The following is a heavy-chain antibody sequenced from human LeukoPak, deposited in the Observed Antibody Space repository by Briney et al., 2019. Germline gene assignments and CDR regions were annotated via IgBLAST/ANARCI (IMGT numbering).Heavy chain of an antibody. CDR1: GGSFSGYY. D-gene: IGHD6-6*01. CDR2: INHSGST. Sequence: SETLSLTCAVYGGSFSGYYWSWIRQPPGKGLEWIGEINHSGSTNYNPSLKSRVTMSVDTSKNQFSLKLSSVTAADTAVYYCAREISSSDAFDIWGQGTMVTVSS. J-gene: IGHJ3*02. CDR3: AREISSSDAFDI. V-gene: IGHV4-34*01.